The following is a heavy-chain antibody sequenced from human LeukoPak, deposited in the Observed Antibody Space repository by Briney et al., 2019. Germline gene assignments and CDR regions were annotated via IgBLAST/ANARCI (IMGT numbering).Heavy chain of an antibody. D-gene: IGHD3-22*01. CDR3: ARHLNSGYRDY. V-gene: IGHV4-4*07. CDR1: GGSITSYY. CDR2: IYITGST. Sequence: SETLSLTCTVSGGSITSYYWSWIRQSAGKGLEWIGRIYITGSTTYNPSLKSRVTMSLDTSKNQFSLKLSSVTAADTAVYYCARHLNSGYRDYWGQGTLVTVSS. J-gene: IGHJ4*02.